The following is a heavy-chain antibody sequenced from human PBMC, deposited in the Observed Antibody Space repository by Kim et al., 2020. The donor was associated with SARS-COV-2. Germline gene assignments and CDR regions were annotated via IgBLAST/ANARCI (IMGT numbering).Heavy chain of an antibody. Sequence: GGSLRLSCAASGFTFSSYSMNWVRQAPGKGLEWVSYISSSSSTIYYADSVKGRFTISRDNAKNSLYLQMNSLRDEDTAVYYCARDFATMVRGVNGYYYYYYGMDVWGQGTTVPVSS. V-gene: IGHV3-48*02. CDR3: ARDFATMVRGVNGYYYYYYGMDV. J-gene: IGHJ6*02. CDR2: ISSSSSTI. CDR1: GFTFSSYS. D-gene: IGHD3-10*01.